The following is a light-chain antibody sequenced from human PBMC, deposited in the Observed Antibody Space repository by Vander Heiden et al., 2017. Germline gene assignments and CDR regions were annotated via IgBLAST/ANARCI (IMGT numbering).Light chain of an antibody. CDR3: QQYGSSPPT. Sequence: EIVLTQSPGTLSLSPGERATPSCRASQSVSSNYLAWYQQKPGQAPRLLIYDASSRAAGIPDRFSGSGSGTDFTLTISRLEPEDFAVYYCQQYGSSPPTFGQGTKVEIK. J-gene: IGKJ1*01. CDR1: QSVSSNY. CDR2: DAS. V-gene: IGKV3-20*01.